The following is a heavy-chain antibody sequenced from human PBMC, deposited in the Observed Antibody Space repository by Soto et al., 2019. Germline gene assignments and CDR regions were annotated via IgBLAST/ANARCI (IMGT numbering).Heavy chain of an antibody. CDR3: ARGRYGDY. J-gene: IGHJ4*02. D-gene: IGHD1-1*01. CDR1: GYAFTTYG. CDR2: ISAHNGNT. V-gene: IGHV1-18*01. Sequence: QVHLVQSGAEVKKPGASVKVSCQASGYAFTTYGITWVRQAPGQGLEWMGWISAHNGNTNYAPKLQGRVTVTRDTSTCTAYMELRSLRSDDTAVYYCARGRYGDYWGQGARVTVSS.